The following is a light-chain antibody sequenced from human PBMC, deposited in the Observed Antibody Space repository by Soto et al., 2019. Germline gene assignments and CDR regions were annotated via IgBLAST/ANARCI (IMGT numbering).Light chain of an antibody. J-gene: IGLJ3*02. CDR1: SSNIGADYD. CDR2: GNS. V-gene: IGLV1-40*01. CDR3: QSYDSSLSGVV. Sequence: SVLTQPPSVSGAPGQRVTISCTGSSSNIGADYDVHWYQHLPGTAPKLLIYGNSNRPSGVPDRFSGSKSGTSASLAITGLQAEDEADYYCQSYDSSLSGVVFGGGTKVTVL.